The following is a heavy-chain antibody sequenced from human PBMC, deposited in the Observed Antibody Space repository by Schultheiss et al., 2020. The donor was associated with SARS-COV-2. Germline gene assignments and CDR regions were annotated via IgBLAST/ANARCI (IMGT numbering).Heavy chain of an antibody. D-gene: IGHD3-3*01. V-gene: IGHV4-59*08. CDR3: ARVSGDFWSGYYVG. CDR1: GGSISSYY. Sequence: SETLSLTCTVSGGSISSYYWSWIRQPPGKGLDWIGYIYYSGSTNYNPSLKSRFTISVDTSKNQFSLKLSSVTAADTAVYYCARVSGDFWSGYYVGWGQGTLVTVSS. J-gene: IGHJ4*02. CDR2: IYYSGST.